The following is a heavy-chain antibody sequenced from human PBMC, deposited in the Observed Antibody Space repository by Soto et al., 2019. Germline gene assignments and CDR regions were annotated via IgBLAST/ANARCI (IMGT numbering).Heavy chain of an antibody. V-gene: IGHV3-66*02. CDR1: GFTFSDYY. D-gene: IGHD3-22*01. Sequence: GGSLRLSCAASGFTFSDYYVSWIRQAPGKGLEWVSDIIDSGGSTYYADSVKGRFTISRDNSNNRLYLQMDSLRPEDTAVYYCARHRPRNYYDSSGSGDYFDYWGQGTLVTVSS. CDR3: ARHRPRNYYDSSGSGDYFDY. J-gene: IGHJ4*02. CDR2: IIDSGGST.